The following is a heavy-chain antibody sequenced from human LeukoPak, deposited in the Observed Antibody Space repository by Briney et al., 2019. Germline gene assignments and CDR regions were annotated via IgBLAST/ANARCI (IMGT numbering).Heavy chain of an antibody. D-gene: IGHD6-13*01. V-gene: IGHV3-23*01. CDR1: GFTFSSYA. CDR3: AKQAYSSSWYNWFDP. J-gene: IGHJ5*02. CDR2: IRGSGGSI. Sequence: PGGSLRLSCAASGFTFSSYAMTWVRQAPGKGLKWVSTIRGSGGSIYYADSVKGRFTISRDNSRNTLSLQMNSLRVEDTAVYYCAKQAYSSSWYNWFDPWGQGALVTVSS.